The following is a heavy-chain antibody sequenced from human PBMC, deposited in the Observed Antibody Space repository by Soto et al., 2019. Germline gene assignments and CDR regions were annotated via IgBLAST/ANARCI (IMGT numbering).Heavy chain of an antibody. CDR3: ARHVSGFYFDY. CDR2: IYYSGST. J-gene: IGHJ4*02. Sequence: QLQLQESGPGLVKPSETLSLTCTVSGGSISSSSYYWGWIRQPPGKGLEWIGSIYYSGSTYYNPSLKSRVTISVDTSKNQFSLKLSSVTAADTAVYYCARHVSGFYFDYWGQGTLVTVSS. CDR1: GGSISSSSYY. V-gene: IGHV4-39*01.